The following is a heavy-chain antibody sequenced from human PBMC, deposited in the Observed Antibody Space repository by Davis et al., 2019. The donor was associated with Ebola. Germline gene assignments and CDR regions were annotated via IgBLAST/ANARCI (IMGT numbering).Heavy chain of an antibody. D-gene: IGHD6-19*01. CDR3: ARARTWGSGWSYYYYGMDV. CDR2: INPSGGST. V-gene: IGHV1-46*01. CDR1: GYTFTSYY. Sequence: ASVKVSCKASGYTFTSYYMHWVRQAPGQGLEWMGIINPSGGSTSYAQKFQGRVTMTTDTSTSTAYMELRSLRSDDTAVYYCARARTWGSGWSYYYYGMDVWGQGTTVTVSS. J-gene: IGHJ6*02.